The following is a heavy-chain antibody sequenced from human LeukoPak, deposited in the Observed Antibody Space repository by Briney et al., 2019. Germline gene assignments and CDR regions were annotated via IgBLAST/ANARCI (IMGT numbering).Heavy chain of an antibody. J-gene: IGHJ2*01. CDR2: ISGGGDPT. CDR1: GFTFNNYV. CDR3: ARRPTSLGYFDV. Sequence: GGSLRLSCTASGFTFNNYVLSWVRQAPGKGLEWVSAISGGGDPTYYADSVKGRFTISRDNSKNTLYMQMKSPRAEDTAVYYCARRPTSLGYFDVWGRGTLVTVSS. V-gene: IGHV3-23*01.